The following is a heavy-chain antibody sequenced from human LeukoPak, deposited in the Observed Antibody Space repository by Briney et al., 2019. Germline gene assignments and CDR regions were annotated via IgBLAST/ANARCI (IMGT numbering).Heavy chain of an antibody. D-gene: IGHD2-2*01. V-gene: IGHV1-69*13. Sequence: GASVKVSCKASGYTFTSYGISWVRQAPGQGLEWMGGIIPIFGTANYAQKFQGRVTITADESTGTAYMELSSLRSEDTAVYYCAREGVDTSWHYNWFDPWGQGTLVTVSS. CDR1: GYTFTSYG. CDR3: AREGVDTSWHYNWFDP. J-gene: IGHJ5*02. CDR2: IIPIFGTA.